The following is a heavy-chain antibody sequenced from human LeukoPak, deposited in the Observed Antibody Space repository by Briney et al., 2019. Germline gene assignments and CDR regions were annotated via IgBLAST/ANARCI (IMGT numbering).Heavy chain of an antibody. J-gene: IGHJ4*02. D-gene: IGHD3-10*01. V-gene: IGHV3-48*04. CDR2: ISWNSGSI. CDR3: ARRAGGYYGSGSSY. Sequence: GGSLRLSCAASGFTFSSYSMNWVRQAPGKGLEWVSGISWNSGSIGYADSVKGRFTISRDNAKNTLYLQMNSLRAEDTAVYYCARRAGGYYGSGSSYWGQGTLVTVSS. CDR1: GFTFSSYS.